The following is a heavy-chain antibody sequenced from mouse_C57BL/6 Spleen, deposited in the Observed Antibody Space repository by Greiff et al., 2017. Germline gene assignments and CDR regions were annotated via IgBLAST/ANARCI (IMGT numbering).Heavy chain of an antibody. Sequence: QVQLQQPGAELVKPGASVKMSCKASGYTFTSYWITWVKQRPGQGLEWIGDIYPGSGSTNYNEKFKSKATLTVDTSSSTAYMQLSSLTSEDSAVYYCAKVITDGYYVWYFDVWGTGTTVTVSS. CDR1: GYTFTSYW. CDR2: IYPGSGST. CDR3: AKVITDGYYVWYFDV. J-gene: IGHJ1*03. D-gene: IGHD2-3*01. V-gene: IGHV1-55*01.